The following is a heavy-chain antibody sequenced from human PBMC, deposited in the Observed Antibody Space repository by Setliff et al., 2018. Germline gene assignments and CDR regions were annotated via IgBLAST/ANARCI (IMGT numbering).Heavy chain of an antibody. CDR2: INTNTGNP. D-gene: IGHD6-6*01. J-gene: IGHJ6*03. V-gene: IGHV7-4-1*02. CDR1: GYTFSSYA. Sequence: GASVKVSCKASGYTFSSYAMNWVRQAPGQGLEWMGWINTNTGNPTYAQGFTGRFVFSLDTSVSTTYLQISSLKAEDTAVCYCARGEYTSLPSGVYYHMDVWGKGTTVTVSS. CDR3: ARGEYTSLPSGVYYHMDV.